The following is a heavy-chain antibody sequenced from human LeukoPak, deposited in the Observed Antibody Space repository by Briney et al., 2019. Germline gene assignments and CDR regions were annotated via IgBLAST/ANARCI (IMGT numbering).Heavy chain of an antibody. CDR2: IYYSGST. CDR3: ARGVRWLQLSYFDY. D-gene: IGHD5-24*01. CDR1: SVSISSGVYY. Sequence: KPSQTLSLTCPVSSVSISSGVYYWSWIRQHPGKGLEWIGYIYYSGSTYYNPSLKSRVTISVDTSKNQFSLKLSSVTAADTAVYYCARGVRWLQLSYFDYWGQGTLVTVSS. J-gene: IGHJ4*02. V-gene: IGHV4-31*03.